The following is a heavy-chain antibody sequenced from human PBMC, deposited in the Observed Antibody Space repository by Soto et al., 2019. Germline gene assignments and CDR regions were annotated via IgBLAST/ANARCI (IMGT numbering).Heavy chain of an antibody. CDR1: GFTFSSYW. J-gene: IGHJ5*02. V-gene: IGHV3-74*01. CDR2: INSDGSST. Sequence: EVQLVESGGGLVQPGGSLRLSCAASGFTFSSYWMHWVRQAPGKGLVWVSRINSDGSSTNYADAVKGRFTISRDNAKNMRYMQMTSLRAEDTAVYYCPRDLRFSSSWFLIGWFDPWGQGTLVTVSS. D-gene: IGHD6-13*01. CDR3: PRDLRFSSSWFLIGWFDP.